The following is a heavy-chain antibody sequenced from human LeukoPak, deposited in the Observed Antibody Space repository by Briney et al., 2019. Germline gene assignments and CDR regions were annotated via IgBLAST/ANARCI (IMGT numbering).Heavy chain of an antibody. Sequence: SQTLSLTCTVSGCSISSGDYYWSWIRQPPGKGLEWIGYIYYSGSTYYNPSLKSRVTISVDTSKNQFSLKLSSVTAADTAVYYCARDDDYGGKLDYWGQGTLVTVSS. J-gene: IGHJ4*02. CDR2: IYYSGST. D-gene: IGHD4-23*01. V-gene: IGHV4-30-4*01. CDR3: ARDDDYGGKLDY. CDR1: GCSISSGDYY.